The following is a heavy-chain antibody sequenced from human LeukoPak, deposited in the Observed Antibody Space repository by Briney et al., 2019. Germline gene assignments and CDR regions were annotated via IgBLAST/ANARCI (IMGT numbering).Heavy chain of an antibody. D-gene: IGHD3-10*01. CDR2: TYHSGST. CDR3: ARHITMVRGVIGFDY. J-gene: IGHJ4*02. V-gene: IGHV4-59*08. CDR1: GGSINFYY. Sequence: SETLSLTCTVSGGSINFYYWSWIRQPPGKGLEWIGYTYHSGSTYYNPSLKSRVTISVDRSKNQFSLKLSSVTAADTAVYYCARHITMVRGVIGFDYWGQGTLVTVSS.